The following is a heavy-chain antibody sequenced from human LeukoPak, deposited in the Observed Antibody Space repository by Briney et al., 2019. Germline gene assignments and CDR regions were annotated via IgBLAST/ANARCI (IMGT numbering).Heavy chain of an antibody. Sequence: SATLSLTCIVSGGSISSYYWSWIRQPPGKGLEWIGYIYYSGSTSYNPSLKSRVTISVDTSKNQFSLKLSSVTAADTAVYYCASGGYCSSTSCYPNWFDPWGQGTLVTVSS. J-gene: IGHJ5*02. CDR3: ASGGYCSSTSCYPNWFDP. CDR1: GGSISSYY. CDR2: IYYSGST. D-gene: IGHD2-2*01. V-gene: IGHV4-59*01.